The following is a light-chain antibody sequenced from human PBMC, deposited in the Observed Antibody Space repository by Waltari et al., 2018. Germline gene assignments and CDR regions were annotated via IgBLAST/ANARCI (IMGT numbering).Light chain of an antibody. Sequence: QSVLTQSPSASAAPGQRVTISCSGSSSNIGSTHVYWYQHVPGTAPELLIYRNNQRPSGVPDRFSGSKSGTSASLAVSGLRSEDEADYYCAAWDDTLSGVVFGGGTKLTVL. CDR1: SSNIGSTH. CDR2: RNN. V-gene: IGLV1-47*01. CDR3: AAWDDTLSGVV. J-gene: IGLJ2*01.